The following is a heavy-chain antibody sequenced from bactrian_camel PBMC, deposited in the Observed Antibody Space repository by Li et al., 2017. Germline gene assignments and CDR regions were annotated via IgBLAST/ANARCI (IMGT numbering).Heavy chain of an antibody. J-gene: IGHJ4*01. Sequence: LVESGGGSVQAGGSLRLSCRVSRDTFSTYCMGWFRQAPGKQREGVAGIDRDGITSYADSVKGRFIISQDNAKTTFYLQMNNLKPEDTGMYYCAAGEYCTWSTGYNYWGQGTQVTVS. D-gene: IGHD8*01. V-gene: IGHV3S10*01. CDR2: IDRDGIT. CDR3: AAGEYCTWSTGYNY. CDR1: RDTFSTYC.